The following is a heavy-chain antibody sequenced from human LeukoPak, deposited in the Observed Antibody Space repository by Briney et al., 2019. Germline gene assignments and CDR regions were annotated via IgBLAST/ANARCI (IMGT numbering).Heavy chain of an antibody. J-gene: IGHJ4*02. D-gene: IGHD6-13*01. CDR1: GGSFSGYY. V-gene: IGHV4-34*01. Sequence: PSETLSLTCAVYGGSFSGYYWSWIRQPPGKGLEWIGEINHSGSTNYNPSLKSRVTISVDTSKNQFSLKLSSVTAADTAVYYCARGSAGRSRGSGRIAAAARYFDYWGRGTLVTVSS. CDR2: INHSGST. CDR3: ARGSAGRSRGSGRIAAAARYFDY.